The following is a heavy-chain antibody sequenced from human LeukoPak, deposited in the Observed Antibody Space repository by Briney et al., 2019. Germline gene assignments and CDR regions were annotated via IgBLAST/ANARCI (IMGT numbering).Heavy chain of an antibody. CDR3: AKAGRRSSSSWDYYYYGMDV. D-gene: IGHD6-13*01. V-gene: IGHV3-30*02. CDR2: IRYDGSNK. Sequence: GGSLRLSCAASGFTFSSYGMHWVRQAPGKGLEWVAFIRYDGSNKYYADSVKGRFTISRDSSKNTLYLQMNSLRAEDTAVYYCAKAGRRSSSSWDYYYYGMDVWGQGTTVTVSS. CDR1: GFTFSSYG. J-gene: IGHJ6*02.